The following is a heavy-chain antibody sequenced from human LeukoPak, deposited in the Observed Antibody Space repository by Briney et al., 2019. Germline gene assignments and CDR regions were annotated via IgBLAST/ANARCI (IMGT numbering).Heavy chain of an antibody. CDR3: ARAKGYTSSYSFDY. D-gene: IGHD3-10*01. Sequence: PGGSLRLSCAASGFTFTNYCMNWVRQTPGGRLEWVSFIGISSGPLLYAESVKGRFTIYRDNAKASVYLQMNRLRAEDTALYYCARAKGYTSSYSFDYSGQGILVTVSS. V-gene: IGHV3-48*04. CDR2: IGISSGPL. J-gene: IGHJ4*02. CDR1: GFTFTNYC.